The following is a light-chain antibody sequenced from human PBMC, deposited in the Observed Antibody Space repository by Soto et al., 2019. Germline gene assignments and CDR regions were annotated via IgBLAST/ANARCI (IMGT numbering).Light chain of an antibody. Sequence: DIQMTQSPSYMSASVGDRVTLICRASQTIRTYLNWYQQKPGKAPKPLIYDASSLHSGVPSRFSGSGSGTDFTLTISSLQPEDFATYYCQQGYSTPITFGQGTRLEIK. CDR1: QTIRTY. V-gene: IGKV1-39*01. CDR3: QQGYSTPIT. CDR2: DAS. J-gene: IGKJ5*01.